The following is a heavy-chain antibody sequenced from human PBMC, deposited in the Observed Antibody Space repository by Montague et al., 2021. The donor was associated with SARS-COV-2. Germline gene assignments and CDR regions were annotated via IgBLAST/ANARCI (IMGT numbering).Heavy chain of an antibody. Sequence: SETLSLTCTVSGGSISNYYWSWIRQPPGRGLEWIGYIYYSGSTDYSPSLKSRVTISLDTSKNQFSLKVTSVTAADTAVYYCARGGGYYNYGLDDWGPGTTVNGPS. J-gene: IGHJ6*02. V-gene: IGHV4-59*01. CDR3: ARGGGYYNYGLDD. D-gene: IGHD3-22*01. CDR1: GGSISNYY. CDR2: IYYSGST.